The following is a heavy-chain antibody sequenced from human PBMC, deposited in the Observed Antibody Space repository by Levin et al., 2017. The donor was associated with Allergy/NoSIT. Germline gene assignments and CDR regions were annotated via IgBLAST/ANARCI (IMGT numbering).Heavy chain of an antibody. V-gene: IGHV3-23*01. J-gene: IGHJ4*02. CDR1: GFTFSSHA. Sequence: GESLKISCAASGFTFSSHAMTWVRQAPGKGLEWVSAISGSGGSTYYGDSVKGRFTISRDTSKNTLYLQMSSLRAEDTALYYCARNPRGWIQLWELDYWGQGTLVTVSS. D-gene: IGHD5-18*01. CDR3: ARNPRGWIQLWELDY. CDR2: ISGSGGST.